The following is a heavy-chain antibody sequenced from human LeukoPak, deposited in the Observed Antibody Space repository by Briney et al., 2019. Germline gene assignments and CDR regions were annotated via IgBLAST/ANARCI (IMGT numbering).Heavy chain of an antibody. CDR2: IYYSGST. CDR1: GGSISSYY. V-gene: IGHV4-59*01. Sequence: SETLSLTCTVSGGSISSYYWSWIRQPPGKGLEWVGYIYYSGSTNYNPSLKSRVTISVDTSKNQFSLKLSSVTAADTAVYYCARYFKSVAPHGMDVWGQGTTVTVSS. J-gene: IGHJ6*02. D-gene: IGHD3-9*01. CDR3: ARYFKSVAPHGMDV.